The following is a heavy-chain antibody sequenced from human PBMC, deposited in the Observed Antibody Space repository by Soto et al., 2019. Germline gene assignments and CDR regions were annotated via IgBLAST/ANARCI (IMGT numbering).Heavy chain of an antibody. CDR2: IWYDGSNK. D-gene: IGHD3-3*01. Sequence: EQLLESGGDLVQPGGSLRLSCVASGFTFSSYGMHWVRQAPGKGLEWVAVIWYDGSNKYYADSVKGRFTISRDNSKNTLYLQMNSLRAEDTAVYYCARAFGAGGFDYWGQGTLVTVSS. V-gene: IGHV3-33*08. CDR1: GFTFSSYG. J-gene: IGHJ4*02. CDR3: ARAFGAGGFDY.